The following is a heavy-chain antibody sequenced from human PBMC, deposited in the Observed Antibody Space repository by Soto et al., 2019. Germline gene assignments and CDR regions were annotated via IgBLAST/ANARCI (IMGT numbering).Heavy chain of an antibody. V-gene: IGHV1-2*02. D-gene: IGHD5-12*01. CDR3: AGTTLRGYSGYDLNWFDP. Sequence: ASVKVSCKASGYTFTGYYIHWVRHRVRQAPGQGLEWLGWINPNSGATHYGQAFHGRVTMTRDTSITTAYMELSRLRSDDTAVYYCAGTTLRGYSGYDLNWFDPWGQGTLVTVSS. J-gene: IGHJ5*02. CDR1: GYTFTGYY. CDR2: INPNSGAT.